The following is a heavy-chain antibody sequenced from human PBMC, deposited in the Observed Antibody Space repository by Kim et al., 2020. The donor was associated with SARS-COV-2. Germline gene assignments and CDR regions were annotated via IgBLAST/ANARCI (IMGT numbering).Heavy chain of an antibody. Sequence: SETLSLTCTVSGGSISSSSYYWGWIRQPPGKGLEWIGSIYYSGSTYYNPSLKSRVTISVDTSKNQFSLKLSSVTAADTAVYYCARLNYDFWSGDYGMDVWGQGTTVTVSS. CDR2: IYYSGST. CDR3: ARLNYDFWSGDYGMDV. V-gene: IGHV4-39*01. J-gene: IGHJ6*02. D-gene: IGHD3-3*01. CDR1: GGSISSSSYY.